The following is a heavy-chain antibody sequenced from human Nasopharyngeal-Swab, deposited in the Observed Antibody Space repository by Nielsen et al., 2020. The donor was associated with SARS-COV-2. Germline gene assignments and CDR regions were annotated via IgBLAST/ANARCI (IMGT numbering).Heavy chain of an antibody. CDR1: GFTFSDYY. V-gene: IGHV3-11*06. Sequence: GESLKISCAASGFTFSDYYMSWIRQAPGKGLEWVSYISSSSSYTNYADSVKGRFTISRDNAKNSLYLQMNSLRAEDTAVYYCASIAVAGTIGYWGQGTLVTVSS. CDR3: ASIAVAGTIGY. D-gene: IGHD6-19*01. CDR2: ISSSSSYT. J-gene: IGHJ4*02.